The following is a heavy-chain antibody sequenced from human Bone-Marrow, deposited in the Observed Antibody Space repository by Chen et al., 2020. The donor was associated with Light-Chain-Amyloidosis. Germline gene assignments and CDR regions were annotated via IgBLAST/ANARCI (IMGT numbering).Heavy chain of an antibody. D-gene: IGHD2-2*01. CDR1: GFTFSSYA. CDR2: ISFHERNK. CDR3: SREGYWSSSSCPFDY. J-gene: IGHJ4*02. Sequence: QVQLVESGGGVVQPGRSLRLSCAASGFTFSSYAMDWVRQAPGKGLEWVAVISFHERNKYYADSVKGRFTIPRDNSKNTLYLQMNSLRAEDTAVYYWSREGYWSSSSCPFDYWGQGTLVTVSS. V-gene: IGHV3-30*04.